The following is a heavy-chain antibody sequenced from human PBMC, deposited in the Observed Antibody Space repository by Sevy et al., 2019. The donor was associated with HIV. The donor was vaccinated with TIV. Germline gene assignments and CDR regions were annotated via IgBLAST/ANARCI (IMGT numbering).Heavy chain of an antibody. D-gene: IGHD2-15*01. V-gene: IGHV5-51*01. CDR2: IYPGDSYT. J-gene: IGHJ5*02. CDR1: GYSFTRYW. Sequence: GESLKISCKASGYSFTRYWIGWVRQMPGKGLEWMGIIYPGDSYTRYSPSFQGQVTISADTSVSPAYLQWSGLKASYTAMYYCASLGSAIAHWGQGTLVTGSS. CDR3: ASLGSAIAH.